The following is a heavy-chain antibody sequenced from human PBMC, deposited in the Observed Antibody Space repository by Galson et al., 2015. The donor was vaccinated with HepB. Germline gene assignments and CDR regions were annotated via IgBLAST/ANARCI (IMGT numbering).Heavy chain of an antibody. D-gene: IGHD6-13*01. J-gene: IGHJ4*02. CDR2: IHGGNNR. CDR1: GFSIRSHY. V-gene: IGHV3-53*01. Sequence: SLRLSCAASGFSIRSHYMNWVRQAPGKGLEWVSLIHGGNNRYYADSVKGRFTMSRDDSINTLYLQMNSLRVEDTAVYYCAQLGTGHWGQGTPVTVSS. CDR3: AQLGTGH.